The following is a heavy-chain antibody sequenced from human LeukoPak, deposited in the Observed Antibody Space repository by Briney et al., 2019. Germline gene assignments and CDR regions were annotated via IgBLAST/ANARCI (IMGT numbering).Heavy chain of an antibody. D-gene: IGHD6-19*01. V-gene: IGHV5-51*01. J-gene: IGHJ4*02. CDR1: GYSFTSYW. CDR3: ARLGYPGEQWLAALDY. CDR2: IYPGDSDT. Sequence: GEPLKISCKGSGYSFTSYWIGWVRQMPGKGLEWMGIIYPGDSDTRYSPSFQGQVTISADKSISTAYLQWSSLKASDTAMYYCARLGYPGEQWLAALDYWGQGTLVTVSP.